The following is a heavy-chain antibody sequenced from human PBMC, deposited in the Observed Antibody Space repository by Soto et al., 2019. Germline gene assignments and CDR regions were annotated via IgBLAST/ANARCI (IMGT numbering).Heavy chain of an antibody. CDR3: AREGWNTLGPAFDI. D-gene: IGHD1-1*01. V-gene: IGHV1-2*04. J-gene: IGHJ3*02. CDR2: INPNSGGT. Sequence: GASVKVSCKASGYTFTGYYMHWVRQAPGQGLEWMGWINPNSGGTNYAQKFQGWVTMTRDTSISTAYMELSRLRSDDTTVYYCAREGWNTLGPAFDIWGQGTMVTVSS. CDR1: GYTFTGYY.